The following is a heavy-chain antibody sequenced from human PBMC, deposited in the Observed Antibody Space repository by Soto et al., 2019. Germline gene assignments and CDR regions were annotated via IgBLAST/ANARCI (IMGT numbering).Heavy chain of an antibody. CDR3: ARQNTGHNWFGP. Sequence: SSETLSLTCTVSGGSMSTSDYYWGWIRQTPGKGLEYIGNIDYRGTASYNPSLESRVTISTDTSKNQSSLRLTSVTAADTTVYYCARQNTGHNWFGPWGQGTLVTVSS. CDR2: IDYRGTA. J-gene: IGHJ5*02. V-gene: IGHV4-39*01. CDR1: GGSMSTSDYY. D-gene: IGHD3-10*01.